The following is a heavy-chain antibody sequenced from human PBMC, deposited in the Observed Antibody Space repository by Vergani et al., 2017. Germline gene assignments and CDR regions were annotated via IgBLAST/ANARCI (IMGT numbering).Heavy chain of an antibody. J-gene: IGHJ6*02. D-gene: IGHD5-12*01. V-gene: IGHV3-23*01. CDR3: AKANPRNSGYDYLYYYHAMDV. CDR2: ISGSGGST. CDR1: GFTFNHYA. Sequence: EVQLLESGGDLVQPGGSLRLSCAASGFTFNHYAMNWVRKPPGKGLEWVSGISGSGGSTYYAGSVKGRFTISRDSSKNTLYLQMNSLSAGDTAVYYCAKANPRNSGYDYLYYYHAMDVWGQGTTVTVSS.